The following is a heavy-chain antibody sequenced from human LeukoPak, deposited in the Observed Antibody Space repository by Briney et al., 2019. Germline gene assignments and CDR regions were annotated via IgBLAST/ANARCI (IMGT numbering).Heavy chain of an antibody. CDR3: ARDRVGPEGSFDY. CDR1: GGSVSSYY. J-gene: IGHJ4*02. Sequence: SETLSLTCTVSGGSVSSYYWSWIRQPPGKGLEWIGYISYSGSTNPNPSLKSRVTMSVDTSKNQFSLKLSSVTAADTAVYYCARDRVGPEGSFDYWGQGTLVTVSS. CDR2: ISYSGST. D-gene: IGHD1-26*01. V-gene: IGHV4-59*02.